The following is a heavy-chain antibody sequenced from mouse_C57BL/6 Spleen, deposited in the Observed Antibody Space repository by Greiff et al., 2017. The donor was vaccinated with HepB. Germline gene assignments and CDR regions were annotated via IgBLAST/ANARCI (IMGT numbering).Heavy chain of an antibody. Sequence: VQLQQPGAELVKPGASVKMSCKASGYTFTSYWITWVKQRPGQGLEWIGDIYPGSGSTNYNEKFKSKATLTVDTSSSTAYMQLSSLTSEDSAVYYCAREYGYDGTAAWFAYWGQGTLVTVSA. J-gene: IGHJ3*01. CDR1: GYTFTSYW. D-gene: IGHD2-2*01. CDR2: IYPGSGST. CDR3: AREYGYDGTAAWFAY. V-gene: IGHV1-55*01.